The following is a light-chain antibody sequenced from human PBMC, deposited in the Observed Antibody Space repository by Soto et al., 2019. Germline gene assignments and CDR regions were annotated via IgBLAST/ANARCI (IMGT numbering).Light chain of an antibody. J-gene: IGKJ3*01. V-gene: IGKV3-15*01. CDR3: QQYNTWPLT. Sequence: EIVMTQSPATLSMSPGDRATLSCRASQSVSRKLAWYQQKPGQAPRLLIYDASTRATGIPARFSGSGSGTEFTLTISSLQSEDFAVYYCQQYNTWPLTFGPGTKVDIK. CDR2: DAS. CDR1: QSVSRK.